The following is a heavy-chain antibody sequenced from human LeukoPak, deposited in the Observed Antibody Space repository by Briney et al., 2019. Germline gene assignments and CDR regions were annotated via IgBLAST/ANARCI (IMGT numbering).Heavy chain of an antibody. Sequence: PGGSLRLSCAASGFTFSSYAISWVRQAPGQGLEWMGGIIPIFGTANYAQKFQGRVTITADESTSTAYMEMSSLRSEDTAVYYCAREWGHESSGYYYAYWGQGTLVTVSS. CDR1: GFTFSSYA. CDR3: AREWGHESSGYYYAY. D-gene: IGHD3-22*01. V-gene: IGHV1-69*01. CDR2: IIPIFGTA. J-gene: IGHJ4*02.